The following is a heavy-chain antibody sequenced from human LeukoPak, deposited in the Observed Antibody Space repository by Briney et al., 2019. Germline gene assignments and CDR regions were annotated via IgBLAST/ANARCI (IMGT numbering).Heavy chain of an antibody. V-gene: IGHV1-69*13. CDR1: GGTFSSYA. CDR2: IIPIFGTA. Sequence: ASVKVSRKASGGTFSSYAISWVRQAPGQGLEWMGGIIPIFGTANYAQKFQGRVTITADESTSTAYMELSSLRSEDTAVYYCARSFYPLTTVRPPEYWGQGTLVTVSS. J-gene: IGHJ4*02. CDR3: ARSFYPLTTVRPPEY. D-gene: IGHD4-17*01.